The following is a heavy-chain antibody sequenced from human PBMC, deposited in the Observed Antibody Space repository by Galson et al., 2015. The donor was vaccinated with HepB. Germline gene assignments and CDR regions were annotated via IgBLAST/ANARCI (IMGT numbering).Heavy chain of an antibody. CDR3: ARDRVVVTARRTGFDA. CDR2: INAGNGNT. J-gene: IGHJ5*02. CDR1: GYTFTSYA. D-gene: IGHD2-21*02. Sequence: SVKVSCKASGYTFTSYAMHWVRQAPGQRLEWMGWINAGNGNTKYSQKFQGRVTITRDTSASTAYMELSSLRSEDTAVYYCARDRVVVTARRTGFDAWGQGTLVTVSS. V-gene: IGHV1-3*01.